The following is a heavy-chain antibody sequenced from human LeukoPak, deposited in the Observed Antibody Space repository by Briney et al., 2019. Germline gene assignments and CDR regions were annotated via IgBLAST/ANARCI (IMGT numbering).Heavy chain of an antibody. CDR1: GDSISSYY. CDR3: ARGPPPDFDY. CDR2: IHPSGST. Sequence: SETLSLTCTVSGDSISSYYWSWIRQPAGKGLEWIGRIHPSGSTNYNPSLKSRVTLSVDTSKNQFSLKLSSVTAADTAVYYCARGPPPDFDYWGQGTLVTVSS. J-gene: IGHJ4*02. V-gene: IGHV4-4*07.